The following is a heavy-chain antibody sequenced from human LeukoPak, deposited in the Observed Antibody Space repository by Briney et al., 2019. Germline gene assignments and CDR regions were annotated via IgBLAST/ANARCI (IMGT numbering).Heavy chain of an antibody. J-gene: IGHJ4*02. D-gene: IGHD2-15*01. Sequence: PSETLSLTCTVSGGSISSGSYCWSWIRQPAGKGLEWIGRIYYSGSTYYNPSLKSRVTISVDTSKNQFSLKLSSVTAADTAVYYCARRGIYCSGGSCYHFDYWGQGTLVTVSS. CDR1: GGSISSGSYC. CDR3: ARRGIYCSGGSCYHFDY. V-gene: IGHV4-39*01. CDR2: IYYSGST.